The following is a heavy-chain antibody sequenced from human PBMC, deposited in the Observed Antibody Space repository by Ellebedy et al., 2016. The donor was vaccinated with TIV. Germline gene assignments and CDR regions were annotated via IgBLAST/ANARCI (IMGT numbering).Heavy chain of an antibody. CDR2: INHSGST. Sequence: MPSETLSLTCAVYGGSFSGYDWSWIRQSPGKGLEWIGEINHSGSTNYNPSLKSRVTISVDTFKNQFSLKLTAVTAADTALYYCARGLGGRSLPRRFDPWGQGTLVTVSS. J-gene: IGHJ5*02. CDR3: ARGLGGRSLPRRFDP. V-gene: IGHV4-34*01. D-gene: IGHD1-26*01. CDR1: GGSFSGYD.